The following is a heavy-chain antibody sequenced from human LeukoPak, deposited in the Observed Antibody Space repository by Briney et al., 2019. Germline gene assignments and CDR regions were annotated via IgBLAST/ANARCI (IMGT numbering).Heavy chain of an antibody. CDR3: ARASDPWLQLT. CDR1: GFTFSSYW. Sequence: GGSLRLSCEVSGFTFSSYWMSWVRQAPGKGLEWVGNIKQDGSEKRYADSVRGRFSISRDNAQTSLYLQMNSLRAEDTAVYYCARASDPWLQLTWGQGTLVTVSS. J-gene: IGHJ5*02. CDR2: IKQDGSEK. D-gene: IGHD5-24*01. V-gene: IGHV3-7*05.